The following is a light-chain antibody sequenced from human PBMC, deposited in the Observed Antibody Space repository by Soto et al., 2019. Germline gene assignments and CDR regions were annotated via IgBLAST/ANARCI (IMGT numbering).Light chain of an antibody. CDR2: DAS. J-gene: IGKJ4*01. CDR1: QSIGTS. Sequence: EIVLTQSPATLSLSPGERATLTCRASQSIGTSLAWYKHKPGQTPRLLIYDASDRATDIPARFSGSGSGTDFTLTISSLEPEDFADYYCQQCVSWPLTFGGGTKVEIK. V-gene: IGKV3-11*01. CDR3: QQCVSWPLT.